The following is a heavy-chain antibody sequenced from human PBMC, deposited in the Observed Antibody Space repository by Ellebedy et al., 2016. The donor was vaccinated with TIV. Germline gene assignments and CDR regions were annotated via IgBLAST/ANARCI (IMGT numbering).Heavy chain of an antibody. D-gene: IGHD2-8*01. CDR1: GFTFSSYS. CDR2: IWYDGSNN. Sequence: GGSLRLSCAASGFTFSSYSMSWVRQAPGKGLEWLAFIWYDGSNNNYADSVRGRFTISRDNSRNTLYLQMNRLRADDTAVYYCARDGCTNTTCFDYWGQGALVTVSS. V-gene: IGHV3-33*07. J-gene: IGHJ4*02. CDR3: ARDGCTNTTCFDY.